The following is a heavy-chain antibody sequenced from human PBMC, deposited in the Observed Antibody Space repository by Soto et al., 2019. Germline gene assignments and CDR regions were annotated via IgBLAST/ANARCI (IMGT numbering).Heavy chain of an antibody. Sequence: QVQVVESGGGVVQPEKSLRLSCAASGFTFSTYVMHWVRQAPGGGLEWVAVIWYDGSIKYYADPVNGRFTISRDNSKNTVDLQMNSLSAEDTAVYYCARGLRWFGESPPVNYYFDYWGQGTLVTVSS. D-gene: IGHD3-10*01. CDR3: ARGLRWFGESPPVNYYFDY. J-gene: IGHJ4*02. CDR2: IWYDGSIK. CDR1: GFTFSTYV. V-gene: IGHV3-33*01.